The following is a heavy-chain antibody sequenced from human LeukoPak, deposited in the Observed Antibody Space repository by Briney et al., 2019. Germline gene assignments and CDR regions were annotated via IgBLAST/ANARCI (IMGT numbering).Heavy chain of an antibody. J-gene: IGHJ4*02. V-gene: IGHV4-39*01. CDR3: ARQTGAGLFILP. D-gene: IGHD3/OR15-3a*01. CDR1: GGSISSSNCY. Sequence: PSETLSLTCTVSGGSISSSNCYWGWIRQPPGKGLEWIGSIYYSGGTYYNASLKSRVTISIDTSKNQFSLKLSSVTAADTAVYYCARQTGAGLFILPGGQGTLVTVSS. CDR2: IYYSGGT.